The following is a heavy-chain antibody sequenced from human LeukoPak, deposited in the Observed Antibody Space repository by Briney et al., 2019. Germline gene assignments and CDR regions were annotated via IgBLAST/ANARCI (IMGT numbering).Heavy chain of an antibody. V-gene: IGHV3-74*01. Sequence: PGGSLRLSCAASGFTFSSYWMYWVRQAPGKGLVWVSRINSDGSSTSYADSVKGRFTISRDNAKNTLYLQMNSLRAEDTAVYYCARDSSYYGHYMDVWGKGTTVTVSS. J-gene: IGHJ6*03. CDR2: INSDGSST. CDR3: ARDSSYYGHYMDV. CDR1: GFTFSSYW. D-gene: IGHD3-10*01.